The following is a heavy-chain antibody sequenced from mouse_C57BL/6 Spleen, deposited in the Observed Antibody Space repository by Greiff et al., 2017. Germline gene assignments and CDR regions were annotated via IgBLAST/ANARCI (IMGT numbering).Heavy chain of an antibody. CDR1: GYAFSSYW. CDR2: IYPGDGDT. D-gene: IGHD1-1*01. J-gene: IGHJ1*03. CDR3: ARDYYGSTWYFDV. Sequence: QVQLQQSGAELVKPGASVKISCKASGYAFSSYWMNWVKQRPGKVLEWIGQIYPGDGDTNYNGKFKGKATLTADKSSSTAYMQLSSLTSEDSAVYFCARDYYGSTWYFDVWGTGTTVTVSS. V-gene: IGHV1-80*01.